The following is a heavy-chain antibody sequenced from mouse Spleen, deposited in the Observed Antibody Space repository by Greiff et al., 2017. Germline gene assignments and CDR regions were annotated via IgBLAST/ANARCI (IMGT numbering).Heavy chain of an antibody. CDR2: IYPGSGST. V-gene: IGHV1-55*01. CDR3: ARADDGGVYFDY. Sequence: QVQLQQSGAELVKPGASVKMSCKASGYTFTSYWITWVKQRPGQGLEWIGDIYPGSGSTNYNEKFKSKATLTVDTSSSTAYMQLSSLTSEDSAVYYCARADDGGVYFDYWGQGTTLTVSS. CDR1: GYTFTSYW. D-gene: IGHD2-3*01. J-gene: IGHJ2*01.